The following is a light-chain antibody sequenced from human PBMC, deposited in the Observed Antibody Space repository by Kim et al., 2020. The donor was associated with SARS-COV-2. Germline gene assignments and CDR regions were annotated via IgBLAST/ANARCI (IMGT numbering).Light chain of an antibody. Sequence: EIVLTQSPATLSLSPGERATVSCRASQSVATHLAWYQHKPGQAPRLLIYDASHRATGIPDRFSGSGSGTDFTLTISSLEPEDFAVYYCQQRYNWPGWTFGQGTKVDIK. V-gene: IGKV3-11*01. CDR1: QSVATH. CDR3: QQRYNWPGWT. J-gene: IGKJ1*01. CDR2: DAS.